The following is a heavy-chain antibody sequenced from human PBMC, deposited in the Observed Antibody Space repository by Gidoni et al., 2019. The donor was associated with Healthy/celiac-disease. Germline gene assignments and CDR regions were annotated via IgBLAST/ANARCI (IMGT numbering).Heavy chain of an antibody. D-gene: IGHD5-12*01. J-gene: IGHJ6*02. CDR3: AKGGYSGYEPLYYYYYGMDV. V-gene: IGHV3-9*01. Sequence: EVQLVESGGGLVQPGRSLRLSCAASGFTFDEYATQWVRQAPGKGLEWVLVISWNSGSIGYADSVKGRFTISRDNAKNSLYLQMNSLRAEDTALYYCAKGGYSGYEPLYYYYYGMDVWGQGTTVTVSS. CDR1: GFTFDEYA. CDR2: ISWNSGSI.